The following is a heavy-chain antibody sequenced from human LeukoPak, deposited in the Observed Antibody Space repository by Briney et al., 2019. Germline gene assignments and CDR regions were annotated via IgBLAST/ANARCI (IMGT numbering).Heavy chain of an antibody. CDR1: GYSISSGYY. D-gene: IGHD3-10*01. Sequence: SETLSLTCTVSGYSISSGYYWGWIRQPPGKGLEWIGSIYHSGSTYYNPSLKSRVTISVDTSKNQFSLKLSSVTAADTAVYYCASHTPDEDYYGSGSFVDYWGQGTLVTVSS. CDR2: IYHSGST. J-gene: IGHJ4*02. CDR3: ASHTPDEDYYGSGSFVDY. V-gene: IGHV4-38-2*02.